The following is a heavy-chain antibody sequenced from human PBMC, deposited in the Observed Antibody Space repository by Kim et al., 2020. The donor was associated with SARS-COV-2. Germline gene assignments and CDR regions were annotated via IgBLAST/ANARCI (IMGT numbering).Heavy chain of an antibody. J-gene: IGHJ4*02. CDR1: GGSFSGYY. CDR3: ARGAAGYSGYEKDY. Sequence: SETLSLTCAVYGGSFSGYYWSWIRQPPGKGLEWIGEINHSGSTNYNPSLKSRVTISVDTSKNQFSLKLSSVTDADTAVYYCARGAAGYSGYEKDYWGQGTLVTVSS. CDR2: INHSGST. V-gene: IGHV4-34*01. D-gene: IGHD5-12*01.